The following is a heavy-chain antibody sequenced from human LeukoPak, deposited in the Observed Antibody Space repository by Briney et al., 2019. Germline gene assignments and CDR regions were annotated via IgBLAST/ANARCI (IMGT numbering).Heavy chain of an antibody. CDR1: GYTFTSYG. Sequence: ASVKVSCKASGYTFTSYGISWVRQAPGQGLEWMGWISAYNGNTNYAQKLQGRVTMTTDTSTSTAYMELRSLRSDDTAVYYCARVGDPGADDDDFDYWGQGTLVTVSS. CDR2: ISAYNGNT. V-gene: IGHV1-18*01. D-gene: IGHD1-1*01. J-gene: IGHJ4*02. CDR3: ARVGDPGADDDDFDY.